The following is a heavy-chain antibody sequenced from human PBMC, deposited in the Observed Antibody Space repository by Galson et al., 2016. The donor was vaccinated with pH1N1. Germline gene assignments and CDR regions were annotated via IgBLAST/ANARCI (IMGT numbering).Heavy chain of an antibody. CDR3: IRDLGRLRDF. J-gene: IGHJ4*02. D-gene: IGHD7-27*01. CDR2: IDPSNGGT. CDR1: GYIFTRDY. V-gene: IGHV1-46*03. Sequence: SVKVPCKASGYIFTRDYYHWVGQAPGQGLEWMGVIDPSNGGTTFAQKFQGLVTMTRDTSTSTVYMEVSGLKSDDTDVYYCIRDLGRLRDFWGQSTLVTVSS.